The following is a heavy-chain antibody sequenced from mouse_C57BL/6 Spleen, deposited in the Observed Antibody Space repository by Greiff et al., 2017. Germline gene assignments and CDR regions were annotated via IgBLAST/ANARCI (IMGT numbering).Heavy chain of an antibody. J-gene: IGHJ4*01. Sequence: VQLQHPGAELVRPGSSVKLSCKASGYTFTSYWMHWVKQRPIQGLEWIGNIDPSDSETHYNQKFKDKATLTVDKSSSTAYMQLSSLTSEDSAVYYCARSYYGSSSYAMDYWGQGTSVTVSS. D-gene: IGHD1-1*01. V-gene: IGHV1-52*01. CDR2: IDPSDSET. CDR3: ARSYYGSSSYAMDY. CDR1: GYTFTSYW.